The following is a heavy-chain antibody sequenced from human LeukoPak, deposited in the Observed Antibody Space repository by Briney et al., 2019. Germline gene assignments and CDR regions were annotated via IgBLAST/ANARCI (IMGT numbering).Heavy chain of an antibody. CDR3: AKDSSGSYVT. D-gene: IGHD1-26*01. Sequence: ASVKVSCKASGYTFTNYCLHWVRQAPGQGLEWMALINPKIAYANYAQSFQGRVTLTRDTSISTAYMEMTSLRSDDTAIYYCAKDSSGSYVTWGQGDLVTVSS. V-gene: IGHV1-2*02. CDR1: GYTFTNYC. CDR2: INPKIAYA. J-gene: IGHJ5*02.